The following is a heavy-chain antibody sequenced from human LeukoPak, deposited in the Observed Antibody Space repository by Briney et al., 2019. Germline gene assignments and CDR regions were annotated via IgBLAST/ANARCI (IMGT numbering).Heavy chain of an antibody. CDR3: TRDPHGYWWFDP. V-gene: IGHV3-74*03. CDR2: INSDGSRT. Sequence: GGPLRLSCLASGFTFSNYWMHWVRQDPGRGLVWVSRINSDGSRTTYADSVKGRFTISRDNAKNTLYLQMNSLRAEDTAVYYCTRDPHGYWWFDPWGQGTLVTVSS. D-gene: IGHD5-24*01. J-gene: IGHJ5*02. CDR1: GFTFSNYW.